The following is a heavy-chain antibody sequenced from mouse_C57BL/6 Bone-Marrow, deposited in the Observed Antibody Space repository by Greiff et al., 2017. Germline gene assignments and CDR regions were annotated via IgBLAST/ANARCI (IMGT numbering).Heavy chain of an antibody. D-gene: IGHD1-1*01. CDR1: GYAFTNYL. J-gene: IGHJ1*03. Sequence: QVQLKESGAELVRPGTSVKVSCKASGYAFTNYLIEWVKQRPGQGLEWIGVINPGSGGTNYNEKFKGKATLTADKSSSTAYMQLSSLTYEDSAVYFCARSSYWYFDVWGTGTTVTVSS. CDR3: ARSSYWYFDV. V-gene: IGHV1-54*01. CDR2: INPGSGGT.